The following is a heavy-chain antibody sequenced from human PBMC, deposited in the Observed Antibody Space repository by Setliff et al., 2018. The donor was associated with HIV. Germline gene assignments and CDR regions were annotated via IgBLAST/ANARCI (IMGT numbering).Heavy chain of an antibody. V-gene: IGHV4-39*07. D-gene: IGHD6-19*01. CDR3: ARGGWYPDAFDI. CDR1: GGSVSSSSYY. CDR2: IYYTGST. Sequence: SETLSLTCTVSGGSVSSSSYYWGWIRQPPGKGLEWIGSIYYTGSTYYNPSLKSRGTISVDTSKNQFSLRLSSVTAADTAVYYCARGGWYPDAFDIWGQGTMVTVSS. J-gene: IGHJ3*02.